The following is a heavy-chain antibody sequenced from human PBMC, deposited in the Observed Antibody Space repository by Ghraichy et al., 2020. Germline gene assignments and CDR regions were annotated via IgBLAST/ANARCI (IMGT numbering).Heavy chain of an antibody. Sequence: GSLRLACAASGFTFSSYSMNWVRQAPGKGLEWVSYISSSSTIYYADSVKGRFTISRDNAKNSLYLQMNSLRDEDTAVYYCARETTDNGVDYWGQGTLVTVSS. D-gene: IGHD4-11*01. V-gene: IGHV3-48*02. CDR3: ARETTDNGVDY. J-gene: IGHJ4*02. CDR2: ISSSSTI. CDR1: GFTFSSYS.